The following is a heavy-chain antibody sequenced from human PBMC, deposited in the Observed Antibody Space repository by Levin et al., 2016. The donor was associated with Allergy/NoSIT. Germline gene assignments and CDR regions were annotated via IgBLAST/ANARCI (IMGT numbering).Heavy chain of an antibody. CDR2: ISANAART. D-gene: IGHD5-18*01. Sequence: GESLKISCAASGFTFSNFAMSWVRQAPGKGLEWVAGISANAARTYYGDFVKGRFTISRDNARNALFLEMNSLTADDAATYYCAKDHLVDTGRTYKFDYWGQGTLVTVSS. CDR1: GFTFSNFA. CDR3: AKDHLVDTGRTYKFDY. J-gene: IGHJ4*02. V-gene: IGHV3-23*02.